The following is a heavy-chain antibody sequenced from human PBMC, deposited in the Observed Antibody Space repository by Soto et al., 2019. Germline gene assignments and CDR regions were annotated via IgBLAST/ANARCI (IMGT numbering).Heavy chain of an antibody. V-gene: IGHV3-23*01. CDR1: GVTFSDHH. J-gene: IGHJ3*02. CDR2: ISGSGGST. Sequence: GGSLRLSCAASGVTFSDHHMSWIRQAPGKGLEWVSAISGSGGSTYYADSVKGRFTISRDNSKNTLYLQMNSLRAEDTAVYYCAKDMPMITFGGVIVILGPNAFDIWGQGTMVTVSS. CDR3: AKDMPMITFGGVIVILGPNAFDI. D-gene: IGHD3-16*02.